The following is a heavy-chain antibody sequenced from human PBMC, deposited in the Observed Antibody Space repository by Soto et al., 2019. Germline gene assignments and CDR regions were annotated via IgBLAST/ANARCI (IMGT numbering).Heavy chain of an antibody. CDR3: ARTTLYDYILAGSRGARTYYYYGMDV. J-gene: IGHJ6*02. CDR1: GGTFSSYA. D-gene: IGHD3-9*01. Sequence: QVQLVQSGAEVKKPGSSVKVSCKASGGTFSSYAISWVRQAPGQGLEWMGGIIPIFGTANYAQKFQGRVTITADEYTRAAYMELSSMRSEDTAVYYCARTTLYDYILAGSRGARTYYYYGMDVWGQGTTVTVSS. CDR2: IIPIFGTA. V-gene: IGHV1-69*01.